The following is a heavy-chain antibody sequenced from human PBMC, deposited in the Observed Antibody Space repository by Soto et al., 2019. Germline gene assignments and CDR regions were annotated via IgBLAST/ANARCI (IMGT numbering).Heavy chain of an antibody. CDR2: IYYSGST. Sequence: SETLSLTCTVSGGSISSSSYYWGWIRQPPGKGLEWIGSIYYSGSTYYNPSLKSRVTISVDTSKNQFSLKLSSVTAADTAVYYCARRYGDYLSTWFDPWGQRTLVTVSS. J-gene: IGHJ5*02. V-gene: IGHV4-39*01. D-gene: IGHD4-17*01. CDR3: ARRYGDYLSTWFDP. CDR1: GGSISSSSYY.